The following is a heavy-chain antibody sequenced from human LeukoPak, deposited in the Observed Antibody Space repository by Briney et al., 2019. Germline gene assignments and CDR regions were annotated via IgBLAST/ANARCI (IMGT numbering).Heavy chain of an antibody. V-gene: IGHV1-3*01. J-gene: IGHJ5*02. D-gene: IGHD3-10*01. CDR2: INAGNGNT. CDR1: GYTFTSYA. CDR3: ARATYYYGSGLNWFDP. Sequence: ASVKVSCKASGYTFTSYAMHWVRQAPGQRLEWMGWINAGNGNTKYSQKFQGRVTITRDTSASTAYMELSSLRSEDTAVYYCARATYYYGSGLNWFDPWGQETLVTVSS.